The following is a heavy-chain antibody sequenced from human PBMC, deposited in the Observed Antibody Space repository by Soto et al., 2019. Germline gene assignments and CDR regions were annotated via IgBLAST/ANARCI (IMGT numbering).Heavy chain of an antibody. J-gene: IGHJ5*02. V-gene: IGHV4-30-4*01. CDR2: IYYSGST. D-gene: IGHD4-17*01. CDR3: ARDYGDYWNWFDP. Sequence: SETLSLTCTVSGGSISSVDYYWSWIRQPPGKGLEWIGYIYYSGSTYYNPSLKSRVTISVDTSKNQFSLKLSSVTAADTAVYYCARDYGDYWNWFDPWGQGTLVTVSS. CDR1: GGSISSVDYY.